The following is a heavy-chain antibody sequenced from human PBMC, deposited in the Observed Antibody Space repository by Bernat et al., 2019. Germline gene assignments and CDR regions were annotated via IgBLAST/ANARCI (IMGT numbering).Heavy chain of an antibody. D-gene: IGHD6-6*01. CDR3: VRDKGYSSSSGSLGY. Sequence: EVQLVESGGDLVQPGGSLRLSCSASGFTFSSYPMYWVRQAPGKGLEYVSAIGNNGANTYYAASVKGRFAISRENSKNTLYLQMSSLRAEDTAVYYCVRDKGYSSSSGSLGYWGQGTLVTVSS. V-gene: IGHV3-64D*06. CDR2: IGNNGANT. CDR1: GFTFSSYP. J-gene: IGHJ4*02.